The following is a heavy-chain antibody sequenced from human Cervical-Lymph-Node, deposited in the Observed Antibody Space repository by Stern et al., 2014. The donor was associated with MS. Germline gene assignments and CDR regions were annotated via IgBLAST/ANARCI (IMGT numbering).Heavy chain of an antibody. CDR1: GGTFSNYA. D-gene: IGHD4-17*01. CDR3: ASPLTATSVPFGYYGMDV. V-gene: IGHV1-69*01. Sequence: QVQLVQSGAEVKKPGSSVKVSCKASGGTFSNYATSWVRQAPGQGLGWMGGIVPLFGKPNDAQKFQGRVTITADESTSTAYMDLSSLRSEDTAVYYCASPLTATSVPFGYYGMDVWGQGTTVTVS. J-gene: IGHJ6*02. CDR2: IVPLFGKP.